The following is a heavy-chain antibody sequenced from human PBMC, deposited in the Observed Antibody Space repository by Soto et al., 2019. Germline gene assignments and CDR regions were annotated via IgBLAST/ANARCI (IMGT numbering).Heavy chain of an antibody. CDR1: GFTLSGYA. CDR3: ARRARPDFYYMDV. J-gene: IGHJ6*03. V-gene: IGHV3-64*01. CDR2: ISTNGVGT. Sequence: GGSLRLSCAASGFTLSGYAMDWVRQAPGKGLEYVSGISTNGVGTYYANSVQGRFTISRDNSKNTVYLQMGSLRPEGMAVYYCARRARPDFYYMDVWGKGTTVTVSS. D-gene: IGHD6-6*01.